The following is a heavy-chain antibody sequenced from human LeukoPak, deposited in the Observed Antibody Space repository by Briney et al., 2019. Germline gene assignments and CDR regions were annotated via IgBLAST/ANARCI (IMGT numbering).Heavy chain of an antibody. V-gene: IGHV1-8*01. J-gene: IGHJ4*02. Sequence: ASVKVSCKASGYTFTSYDINWVRQATGQGLEWMGWMNPNSGNTGYAQKFQGRVTMTRNTSISTAYMELSSLRSEDTAVYYCARGEGTVFSKLFGYWGQGTLVTVSS. CDR1: GYTFTSYD. CDR3: ARGEGTVFSKLFGY. CDR2: MNPNSGNT. D-gene: IGHD4-11*01.